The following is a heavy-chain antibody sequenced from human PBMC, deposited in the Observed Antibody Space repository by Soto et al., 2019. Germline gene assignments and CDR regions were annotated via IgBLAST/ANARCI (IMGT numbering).Heavy chain of an antibody. CDR2: ISGSGGST. Sequence: EVQLLESGGGLVQPGGSLRLSCAASGFTFSSYAMSWVRQAPGKGREWVSAISGSGGSTYYADSVKGRFTISRDNSKNTLYLQMNSLRAEDTAVYYCAKNTWARYYYDSSGYYWGQGTLVTVSS. V-gene: IGHV3-23*01. D-gene: IGHD3-22*01. CDR1: GFTFSSYA. J-gene: IGHJ4*02. CDR3: AKNTWARYYYDSSGYY.